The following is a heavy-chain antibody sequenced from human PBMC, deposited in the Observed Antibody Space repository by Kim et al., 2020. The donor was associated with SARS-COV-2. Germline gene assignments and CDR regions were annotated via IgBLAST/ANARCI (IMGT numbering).Heavy chain of an antibody. V-gene: IGHV3-23*01. J-gene: IGHJ5*02. D-gene: IGHD3-3*01. Sequence: GGSLRLSCAASGFTFSSYAMSWVRQAPGKGLEWVSAISGSGGSTYYADSVKGRFTISRDNSKNTLYLQMNSLRAEDTAVYYCAKVGLRFLEWNPSWFDPWGQGTLVTVSS. CDR1: GFTFSSYA. CDR3: AKVGLRFLEWNPSWFDP. CDR2: ISGSGGST.